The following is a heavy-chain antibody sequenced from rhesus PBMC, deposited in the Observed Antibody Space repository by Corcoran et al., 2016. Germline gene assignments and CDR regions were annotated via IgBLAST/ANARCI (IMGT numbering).Heavy chain of an antibody. Sequence: QVKLQQWGEGLVKPSETLSLTCAVYGGSISGYYWSWIRQPPGKGLEWIGNIEGKSPSHNYTPSLNNRVTISKATSKNQFSLKLSSVTAADTAVYYCARSGRTGYNYYFDYWGQGVLVTVSS. D-gene: IGHD1-26*01. CDR1: GGSISGYY. V-gene: IGHV4-73*01. J-gene: IGHJ4*01. CDR3: ARSGRTGYNYYFDY. CDR2: IEGKSPSH.